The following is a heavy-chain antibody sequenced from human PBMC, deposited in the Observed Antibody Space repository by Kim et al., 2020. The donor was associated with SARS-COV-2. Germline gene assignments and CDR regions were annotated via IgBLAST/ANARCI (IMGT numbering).Heavy chain of an antibody. D-gene: IGHD2-15*01. CDR2: IKSKTDGGTT. J-gene: IGHJ6*02. V-gene: IGHV3-15*01. CDR1: GFTFSNAW. CDR3: TTSSSGGSLGYYYGMDV. Sequence: GGSLRLSCAASGFTFSNAWMSWVRQAPGKGLEWVGRIKSKTDGGTTDYAAPVKGRFTISRDDSKNTLYLQMNSLKTEDTAVYYCTTSSSGGSLGYYYGMDVWGQGTTVTVSS.